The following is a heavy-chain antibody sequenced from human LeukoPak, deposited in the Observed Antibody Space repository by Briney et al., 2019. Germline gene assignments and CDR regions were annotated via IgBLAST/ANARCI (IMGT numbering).Heavy chain of an antibody. V-gene: IGHV4-31*03. CDR3: ARAFADTDNYFDY. Sequence: SETLSLTCTVSGGSISSGGYYWSWIRQHPGKGLEWIGYIYYGGSTYYNPSLKSRVTISVDTSKNQFSLKLSSVTAADTAVYYCARAFADTDNYFDYWGQGTLVTVSS. J-gene: IGHJ4*02. CDR2: IYYGGST. CDR1: GGSISSGGYY.